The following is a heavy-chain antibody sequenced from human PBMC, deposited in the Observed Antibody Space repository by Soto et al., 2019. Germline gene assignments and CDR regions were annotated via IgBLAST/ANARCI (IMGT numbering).Heavy chain of an antibody. D-gene: IGHD2-21*01. CDR2: IYSGGST. CDR3: ARDGGNSGGGDTHWYYYTDV. Sequence: EVQLVESGGGLVQPGGSLRLSCAASGFTVSSSYMSWARQAPGKGLEWVSVIYSGGSTYYADSVKGRFTISRDNSKNTLYLQLNSLRAEDTAVYYCARDGGNSGGGDTHWYYYTDVWGKGTTVTVSS. CDR1: GFTVSSSY. V-gene: IGHV3-66*01. J-gene: IGHJ6*03.